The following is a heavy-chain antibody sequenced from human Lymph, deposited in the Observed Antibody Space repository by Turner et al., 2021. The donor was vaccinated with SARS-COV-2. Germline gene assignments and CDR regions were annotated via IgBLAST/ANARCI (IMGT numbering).Heavy chain of an antibody. D-gene: IGHD2-15*01. CDR1: GYTLTELS. CDR3: ATVLCTGSSCYYYGMDV. Sequence: QVLLVQSGAEVKKPGASVKVSCKVSGYTLTELSMHWVRQAPGKGLEWMGGFDPEDGEIIYAQKFQGRVTMTEDTSTDTAYMELSSLRSEDTAVYYCATVLCTGSSCYYYGMDVWGQGTTVTVSS. CDR2: FDPEDGEI. J-gene: IGHJ6*02. V-gene: IGHV1-24*01.